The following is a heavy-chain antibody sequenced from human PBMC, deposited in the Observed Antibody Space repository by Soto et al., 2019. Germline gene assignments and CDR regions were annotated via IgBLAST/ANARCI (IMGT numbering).Heavy chain of an antibody. J-gene: IGHJ6*04. D-gene: IGHD2-21*02. Sequence: GGSLRLSCAASGFTFSSYWMHWVRQAPGKGLVWVSRINSDGSSTSYADSVKGRFTISRDNAKNTLYLQMNSLRAEDTAVYYCARDRRYCGGDCYSGLAYCYGMDVWGKGTTVT. V-gene: IGHV3-74*01. CDR1: GFTFSSYW. CDR2: INSDGSST. CDR3: ARDRRYCGGDCYSGLAYCYGMDV.